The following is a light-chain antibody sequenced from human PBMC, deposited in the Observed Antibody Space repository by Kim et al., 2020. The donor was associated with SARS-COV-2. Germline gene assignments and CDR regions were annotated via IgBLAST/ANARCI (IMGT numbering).Light chain of an antibody. CDR1: QSVSSW. CDR3: QQYDSHPYT. J-gene: IGKJ2*01. Sequence: DIQMTQSPSTLSASVGDRVTITCRASQSVSSWLAWYQQKPGKAPKLLIYKASTLEGGVPSRFSGRGSGTEFTLTINSLQPDDFATYSCQQYDSHPYTLGQGTKLEIK. V-gene: IGKV1-5*03. CDR2: KAS.